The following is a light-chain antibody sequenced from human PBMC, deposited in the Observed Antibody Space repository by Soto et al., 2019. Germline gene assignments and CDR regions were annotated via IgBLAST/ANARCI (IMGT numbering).Light chain of an antibody. J-gene: IGKJ2*01. CDR1: QSVNSY. V-gene: IGKV3-11*01. CDR3: QQYGDSPMYT. CDR2: DAS. Sequence: EIVLTQSPATLSLSPGERATLSCRASQSVNSYLAWYQHKPGQAPRLLIYDASDRATGIPARFSGSGSGTDFTLTISSLESEDFAVYFCQQYGDSPMYTFGQGTKLEI.